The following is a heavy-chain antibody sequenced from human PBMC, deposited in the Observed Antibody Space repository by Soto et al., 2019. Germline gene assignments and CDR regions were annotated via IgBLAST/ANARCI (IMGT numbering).Heavy chain of an antibody. CDR3: ARPSPRGYDSRGYGMDV. CDR2: IYPGDSDT. Sequence: PGESLKISCKGSGYSFTSYWIGWVRQMPGKGLEWMGIIYPGDSDTRYSPSFQGQVTISADKSISTAYLQWSSLKASDTAMHYCARPSPRGYDSRGYGMDVWGQGTTVTVSS. V-gene: IGHV5-51*01. D-gene: IGHD3-22*01. J-gene: IGHJ6*02. CDR1: GYSFTSYW.